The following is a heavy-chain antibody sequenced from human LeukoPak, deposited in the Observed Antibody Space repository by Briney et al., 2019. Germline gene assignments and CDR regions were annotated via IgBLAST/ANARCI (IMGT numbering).Heavy chain of an antibody. D-gene: IGHD1-26*01. CDR2: IYSGGST. J-gene: IGHJ4*02. Sequence: GGSLRLSCAASGFRFNTNWMSWVRHAPGKGLEWVSVIYSGGSTYYADSVKGRFTISRDNSKNTLYLQMNSLRAEDTAVYYCARAKAGAGFDYWGQGTLVTVSS. CDR3: ARAKAGAGFDY. V-gene: IGHV3-66*01. CDR1: GFRFNTNW.